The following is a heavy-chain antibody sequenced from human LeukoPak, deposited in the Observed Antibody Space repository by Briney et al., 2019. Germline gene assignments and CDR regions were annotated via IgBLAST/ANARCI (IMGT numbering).Heavy chain of an antibody. CDR3: ARQVIAAAVAFDI. CDR2: IYPGDSDT. CDR1: GYSFTSYW. D-gene: IGHD6-13*01. Sequence: GESLKISCKGFGYSFTSYWIDWVRQMPGKGLEWMGIIYPGDSDTRYSPSFQGQVTISADKSISTAYLQWSSLKASDTAMYYCARQVIAAAVAFDIWGQGTMVTVSS. J-gene: IGHJ3*02. V-gene: IGHV5-51*01.